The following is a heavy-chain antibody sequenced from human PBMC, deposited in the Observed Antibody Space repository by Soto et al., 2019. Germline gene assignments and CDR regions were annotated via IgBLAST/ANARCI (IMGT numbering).Heavy chain of an antibody. D-gene: IGHD3-9*01. Sequence: SETLSLTCTVSGGSISSSSYYWGWIRQPPGKGLEWIGSIYYSGSTYYNPSLKSRVTISVDTSKNQFSLKLSSVTAADTAVYYCARAVLRYFDWLSPFYYFDYWGQGTLVTVSS. CDR2: IYYSGST. CDR3: ARAVLRYFDWLSPFYYFDY. V-gene: IGHV4-39*01. J-gene: IGHJ4*02. CDR1: GGSISSSSYY.